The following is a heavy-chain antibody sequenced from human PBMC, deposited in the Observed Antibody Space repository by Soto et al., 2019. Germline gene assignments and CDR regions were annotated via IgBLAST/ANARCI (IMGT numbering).Heavy chain of an antibody. V-gene: IGHV5-51*01. D-gene: IGHD3-16*01. CDR3: ERHANYHDYFDY. J-gene: IGHJ4*01. Sequence: PGESLKISCKGSGYSFTSDWSAWVRHMHGKGLAYRGIVYPGDSDTRYSPSFQGQVTISADKSTSTAYIQWSSVKASDTSIYYWERHANYHDYFDYWGQGTLVTVSS. CDR2: VYPGDSDT. CDR1: GYSFTSDW.